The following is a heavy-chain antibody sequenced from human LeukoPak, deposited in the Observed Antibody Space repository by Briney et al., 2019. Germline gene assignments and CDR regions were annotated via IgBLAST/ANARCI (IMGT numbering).Heavy chain of an antibody. Sequence: SETLSLTCTVSGGSISSYYGSWIRQPPGKGLEWIGYIYYSGSTNYNPSLKSRVTISVDTSKNQFSLKLSSVTAADTAVYYCARESTLGPRDAFDIWGQGTMVTVSS. J-gene: IGHJ3*02. CDR1: GGSISSYY. CDR3: ARESTLGPRDAFDI. CDR2: IYYSGST. V-gene: IGHV4-59*01.